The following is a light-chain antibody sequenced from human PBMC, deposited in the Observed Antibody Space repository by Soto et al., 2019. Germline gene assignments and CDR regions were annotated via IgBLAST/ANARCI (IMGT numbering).Light chain of an antibody. V-gene: IGKV1-5*03. CDR3: QQYETFSPWT. Sequence: DIQMTQSPSILSASVGDRVTITCRASQRIDTWLAWYQQKPGTAPKLLIYKATILQSGVPSRFSGSGSGTESTLAISSLEPDDFATYYCQQYETFSPWTFGQGTKVE. CDR1: QRIDTW. J-gene: IGKJ1*01. CDR2: KAT.